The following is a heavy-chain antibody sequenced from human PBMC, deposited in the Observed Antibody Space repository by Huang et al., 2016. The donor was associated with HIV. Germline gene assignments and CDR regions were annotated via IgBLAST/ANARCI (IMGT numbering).Heavy chain of an antibody. CDR3: ARGGGSSLYYSYMDV. CDR1: GYSFTNYW. V-gene: IGHV5-51*03. J-gene: IGHJ6*03. D-gene: IGHD6-13*01. Sequence: EVQMVQSGAEVKKTGESLKISCKGSGYSFTNYWIGWVRQMPGKGLEWMGAFYPGDFNTRYRPPFQGQGTISADKSISTVYLQWSSLQASDTAMYYCARGGGSSLYYSYMDVWGKGTTVTVSS. CDR2: FYPGDFNT.